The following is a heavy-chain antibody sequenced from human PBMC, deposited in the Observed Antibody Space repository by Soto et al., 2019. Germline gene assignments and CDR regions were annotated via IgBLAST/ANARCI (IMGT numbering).Heavy chain of an antibody. CDR3: ARHKLDSGYYRFDY. D-gene: IGHD3-22*01. J-gene: IGHJ4*02. CDR2: IYYSGST. CDR1: GGSISSSSYY. V-gene: IGHV4-39*01. Sequence: SETLSLTCTVSGGSISSSSYYWGWIRQPPGKGLEWIGSIYYSGSTYYNPSLKSRVTISVDTSKNQFSLKLSSVTAADTAVYYCARHKLDSGYYRFDYWGQGTLVTVSS.